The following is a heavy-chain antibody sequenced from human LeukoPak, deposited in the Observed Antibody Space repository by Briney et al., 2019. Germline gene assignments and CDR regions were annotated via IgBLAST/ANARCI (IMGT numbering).Heavy chain of an antibody. CDR2: IKQDGSEK. J-gene: IGHJ5*02. CDR1: GFTFSSYS. CDR3: ARVNSGLRYFDWLLEGGINWFDP. D-gene: IGHD3-9*01. V-gene: IGHV3-7*01. Sequence: PGGSLRLSCAASGFTFSSYSMNWVRQAPGKWLEWVANIKQDGSEKYYVDSVKGRFTISRDNAKNSLYLQMNSLRAEDTAVYYCARVNSGLRYFDWLLEGGINWFDPWGQGTLVTVSS.